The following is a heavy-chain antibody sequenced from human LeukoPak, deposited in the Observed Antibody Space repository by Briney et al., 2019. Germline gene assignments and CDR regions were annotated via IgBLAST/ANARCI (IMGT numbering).Heavy chain of an antibody. J-gene: IGHJ4*02. D-gene: IGHD2-15*01. CDR1: GGSISSGGYY. Sequence: SETLSPTCTVSGGSISSGGYYWSWIRQHPGKGLEWIGYIYYSGSTYYNPSLKSRVTISVDTSKNQFSLKLSSVTAADTAVYYCARAVGDYFDYWGQGTLVTVSS. CDR3: ARAVGDYFDY. V-gene: IGHV4-31*03. CDR2: IYYSGST.